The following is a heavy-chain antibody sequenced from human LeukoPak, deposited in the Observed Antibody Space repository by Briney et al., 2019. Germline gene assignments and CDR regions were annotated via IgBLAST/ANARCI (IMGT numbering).Heavy chain of an antibody. V-gene: IGHV1-18*04. J-gene: IGHJ4*02. Sequence: ASVKVSCKASGYTFTGYYMHWVRQAPGQGLEWMGWISAYNGNTNYAQKLQGRVTMTTDTSTGTAYMELRSLRSDDTAVYYCARDITIFGVVINDYWGQGTLVTVSS. D-gene: IGHD3-3*01. CDR2: ISAYNGNT. CDR3: ARDITIFGVVINDY. CDR1: GYTFTGYY.